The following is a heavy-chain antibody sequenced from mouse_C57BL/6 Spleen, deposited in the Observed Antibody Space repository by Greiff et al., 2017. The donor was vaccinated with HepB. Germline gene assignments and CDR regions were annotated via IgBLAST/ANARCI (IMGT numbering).Heavy chain of an antibody. D-gene: IGHD2-4*01. CDR2: IDPNSGGT. CDR1: GYTFTSYW. V-gene: IGHV1-72*01. J-gene: IGHJ3*01. CDR3: ARYNDYDGAWFAY. Sequence: QVQLKQPGAELVKPGASVKLSCKASGYTFTSYWMHWVKQRPGRGLEWIGRIDPNSGGTKYNEKFKSKATLTVDKPSSTAYMQLSSLTSEDSAVYYCARYNDYDGAWFAYWGQGTLVTVSA.